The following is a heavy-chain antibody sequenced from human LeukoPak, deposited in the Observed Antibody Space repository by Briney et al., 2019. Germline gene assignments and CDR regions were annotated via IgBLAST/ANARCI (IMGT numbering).Heavy chain of an antibody. J-gene: IGHJ6*03. V-gene: IGHV1-69*06. CDR2: IIPIFGTA. CDR1: GYTFSSYA. CDR3: ASPSSTSHYYYYYYMDV. Sequence: SVKVSCKASGYTFSSYAISWVRQAPGQGLEWMGGIIPIFGTANYAQKFQGRVTITADRSTSTAYMELSSLRSEDTAVYYCASPSSTSHYYYYYYMDVWGKGTTVTVSS. D-gene: IGHD2-2*01.